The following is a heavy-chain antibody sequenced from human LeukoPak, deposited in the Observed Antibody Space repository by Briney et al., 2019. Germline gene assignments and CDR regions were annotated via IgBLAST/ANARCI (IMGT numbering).Heavy chain of an antibody. CDR2: ISWNSGSI. CDR1: GFTFNDYG. CDR3: AKDMYSSGSNGEGYLQH. D-gene: IGHD6-19*01. Sequence: PGRSLRLSCEASGFTFNDYGMHWVRQAPGKGLEWVSGISWNSGSIGYADSVKGRLTISRDNAKNSLYLHINRLRTEDTALYYCAKDMYSSGSNGEGYLQHWGQGTLVTVSS. V-gene: IGHV3-9*01. J-gene: IGHJ1*01.